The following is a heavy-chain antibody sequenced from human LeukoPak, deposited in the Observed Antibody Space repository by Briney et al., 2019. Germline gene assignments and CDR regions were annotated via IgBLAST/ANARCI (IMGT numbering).Heavy chain of an antibody. CDR1: GGSINNYY. CDR3: ARTLSSAYPDYFYYMDV. Sequence: SETLSLTCSVSGGSINNYYWSWIRQSPGKGLEWIGYIYYSGTTKYNPSLKSRVSVSVDTSKNQFSLKLSSVTAADTAVYYCARTLSSAYPDYFYYMDVWGKGTTVTISS. J-gene: IGHJ6*03. V-gene: IGHV4-59*01. CDR2: IYYSGTT. D-gene: IGHD3-22*01.